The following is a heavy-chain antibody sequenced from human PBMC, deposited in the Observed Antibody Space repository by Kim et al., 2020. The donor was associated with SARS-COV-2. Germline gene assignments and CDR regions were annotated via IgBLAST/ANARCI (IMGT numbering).Heavy chain of an antibody. J-gene: IGHJ4*02. Sequence: SETLSLTCAVYGGSFSGYYWSWIRQPPGKGLEWIGEINHSGSTNYNPSLKSRVTISVDTSKNQFSLKLSSVTAADTAVYYCARRIVVVPAARFDYWGQGT. V-gene: IGHV4-34*01. CDR1: GGSFSGYY. D-gene: IGHD2-2*01. CDR3: ARRIVVVPAARFDY. CDR2: INHSGST.